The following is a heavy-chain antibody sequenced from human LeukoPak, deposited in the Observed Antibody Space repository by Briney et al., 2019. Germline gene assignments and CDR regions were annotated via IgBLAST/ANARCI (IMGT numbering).Heavy chain of an antibody. V-gene: IGHV4-59*01. CDR3: ARGRGGY. J-gene: IGHJ4*02. Sequence: SETLSLTCTVSGGSISGYYWNWIRQPPGKGLEWIGYISYSGSTNYSPSLKSRLAISVDTSKNQFSLNLSSVTAADTAVYYCARGRGGYWGQGTLVTVSS. D-gene: IGHD3-16*01. CDR1: GGSISGYY. CDR2: ISYSGST.